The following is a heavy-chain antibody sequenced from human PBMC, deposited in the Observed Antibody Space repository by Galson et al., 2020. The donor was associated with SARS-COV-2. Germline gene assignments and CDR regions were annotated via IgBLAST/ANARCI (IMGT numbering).Heavy chain of an antibody. D-gene: IGHD6-6*01. CDR3: FRGGLAARPTDV. CDR1: GYSFSSYG. J-gene: IGHJ6*04. Sequence: ALVKVSCKASGYSFSSYGIHWVRQAPGQGLEWMGWISTYSDNMNYAQNFQGRVTMTTDTSTSTGYMEVRSLRSDDTAVYYCFRGGLAARPTDVWGEGTTVIVSS. V-gene: IGHV1-18*01. CDR2: ISTYSDNM.